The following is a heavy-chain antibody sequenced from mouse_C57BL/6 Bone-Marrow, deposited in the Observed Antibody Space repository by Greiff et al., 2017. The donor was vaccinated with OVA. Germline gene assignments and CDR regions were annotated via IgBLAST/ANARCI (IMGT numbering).Heavy chain of an antibody. Sequence: QVQLQQSGPELVKPGASVKLSCKASGYTFTSYDINWVKQRPGQGLEWIGWIYPRDGSTKYNEKFKGKATLTADKSSSTAYMQLSSLTSEDSAVYFCARPTHSSYWYFDVWGTGTTVTVSS. CDR3: ARPTHSSYWYFDV. D-gene: IGHD1-1*01. CDR2: IYPRDGST. V-gene: IGHV1-85*01. J-gene: IGHJ1*03. CDR1: GYTFTSYD.